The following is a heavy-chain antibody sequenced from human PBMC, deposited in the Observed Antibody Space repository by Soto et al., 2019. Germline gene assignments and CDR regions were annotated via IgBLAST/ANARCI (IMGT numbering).Heavy chain of an antibody. CDR1: GFAFSSYA. CDR3: AKDVRVLLWFGESNYFDY. CDR2: ISGSGGST. D-gene: IGHD3-10*01. J-gene: IGHJ4*02. V-gene: IGHV3-23*01. Sequence: GGSLRLFCAASGFAFSSYAMSWVRQAPGKGLEWVSAISGSGGSTYYADSVKGRFTISRDNSKNTLYLQMNSLRAEDTAVYYCAKDVRVLLWFGESNYFDYWGQGTLVTVSS.